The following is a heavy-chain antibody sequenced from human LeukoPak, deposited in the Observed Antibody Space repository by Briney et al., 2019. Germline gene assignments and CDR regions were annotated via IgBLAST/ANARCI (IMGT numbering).Heavy chain of an antibody. Sequence: LPGGSLRLSCAASGFTFSSYAMRWVRQAPGKGLEWVSAISGSGGSTYYADSVKGRFTISRDNSKNTLYLQMNSLRAEDTPVYYCAKDRSARITKIVVVAFDYWGQGTLVTVSS. V-gene: IGHV3-23*01. D-gene: IGHD3-22*01. J-gene: IGHJ4*02. CDR2: ISGSGGST. CDR1: GFTFSSYA. CDR3: AKDRSARITKIVVVAFDY.